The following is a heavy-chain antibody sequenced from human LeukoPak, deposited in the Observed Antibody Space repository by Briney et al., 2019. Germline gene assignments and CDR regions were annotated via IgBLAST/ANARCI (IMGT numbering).Heavy chain of an antibody. D-gene: IGHD4-17*01. CDR2: INHSGST. J-gene: IGHJ6*03. CDR1: GGSFSGYY. V-gene: IGHV4-34*01. CDR3: ARAILRTPYYYYYMDV. Sequence: SETLSLTCAVYGGSFSGYYWSWIRQPPGKGLEWIGEINHSGSTNYNPSLKSRVTISVDTSKNQFSLKLSSVTAADTAVYYCARAILRTPYYYYYMDVWGKGTTVTVSS.